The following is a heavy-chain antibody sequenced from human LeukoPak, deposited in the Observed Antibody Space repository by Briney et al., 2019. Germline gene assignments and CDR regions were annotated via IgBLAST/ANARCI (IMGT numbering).Heavy chain of an antibody. D-gene: IGHD3-16*01. J-gene: IGHJ6*03. V-gene: IGHV4-30-2*01. CDR2: IYHSGST. CDR1: GGSISSGGYY. CDR3: ARVGATYPHYYMDV. Sequence: SETLSLTCTVSGGSISSGGYYWSWIRQPPGKGLEWIGYIYHSGSTYYNPSLKSRVTISVDRSKNQFSLKLSSVTAADTAVYYCARVGATYPHYYMDVWGKETTVTVAS.